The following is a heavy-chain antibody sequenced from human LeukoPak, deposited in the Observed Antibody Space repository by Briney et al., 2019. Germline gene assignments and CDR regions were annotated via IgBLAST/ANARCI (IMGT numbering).Heavy chain of an antibody. CDR1: GYTFTSYD. D-gene: IGHD6-19*01. Sequence: GASVKVSCKASGYTFTSYDISWVRQAPGQGLGWMGWISAYNGNTNYAQKLQGRVTMTTDTSTSTAYMELSRLTSDDTAVYYCARDRQWLVGACWGQGTLVTVSS. CDR3: ARDRQWLVGAC. V-gene: IGHV1-18*01. J-gene: IGHJ4*02. CDR2: ISAYNGNT.